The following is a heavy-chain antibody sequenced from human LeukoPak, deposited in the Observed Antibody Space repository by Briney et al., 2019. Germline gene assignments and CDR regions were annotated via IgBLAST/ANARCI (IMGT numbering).Heavy chain of an antibody. J-gene: IGHJ5*02. Sequence: SETLSLTCTVSGGSISSYYWSWIRQPPGKGLEWIGYIYYSGSTNYNPSLKSRVTISVDTSKNQFSLKLSSVTAADTAVYYCARKTRVASAFDPWGQGTLVTVSS. CDR1: GGSISSYY. V-gene: IGHV4-59*01. D-gene: IGHD3-3*02. CDR3: ARKTRVASAFDP. CDR2: IYYSGST.